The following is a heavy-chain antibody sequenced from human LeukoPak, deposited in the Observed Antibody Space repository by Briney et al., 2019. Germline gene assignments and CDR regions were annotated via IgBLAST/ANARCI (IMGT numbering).Heavy chain of an antibody. CDR1: GGALSGYY. J-gene: IGHJ3*02. CDR3: ARGDGAGTSHAFDI. V-gene: IGHV4-34*01. CDR2: INHSGST. D-gene: IGHD6-13*01. Sequence: PWETLSLTCAVYGGALSGYYWSWIRQPPGKGLEWFGEINHSGSTNYNPSLKSRVTISVDTSKNQFSLKLSSVTAADTAVYYCARGDGAGTSHAFDIGGQGTMVTVSS.